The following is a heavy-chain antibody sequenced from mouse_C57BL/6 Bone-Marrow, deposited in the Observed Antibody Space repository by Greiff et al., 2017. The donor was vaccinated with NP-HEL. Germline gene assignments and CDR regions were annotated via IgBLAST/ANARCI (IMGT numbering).Heavy chain of an antibody. Sequence: VQLQQSGPELVKPGASVKISCKASGYTFTDYYMNWVKQSHGKSLEWIGDINPNNGGTSYNQKFKGKATLTVDKSSSTAYMELRSLTSEDSAVYYCARRVYSNYVYWYFDVWGTGTTVTVSS. J-gene: IGHJ1*03. CDR2: INPNNGGT. D-gene: IGHD2-5*01. V-gene: IGHV1-26*01. CDR3: ARRVYSNYVYWYFDV. CDR1: GYTFTDYY.